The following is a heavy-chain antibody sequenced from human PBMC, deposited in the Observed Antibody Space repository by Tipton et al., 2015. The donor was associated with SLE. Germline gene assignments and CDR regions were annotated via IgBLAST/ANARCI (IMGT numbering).Heavy chain of an antibody. CDR2: INHSGGT. CDR1: GGSFSGYY. D-gene: IGHD3-10*01. Sequence: TLSLTCAVYGGSFSGYYWSWIRQPPGKGLEWIGEINHSGGTNYNPSLKSRVTISVDKSKNQFSLKLSSVTAADTAVYYCARRPGAFDIWGQGTMVTVSS. V-gene: IGHV4-34*01. CDR3: ARRPGAFDI. J-gene: IGHJ3*02.